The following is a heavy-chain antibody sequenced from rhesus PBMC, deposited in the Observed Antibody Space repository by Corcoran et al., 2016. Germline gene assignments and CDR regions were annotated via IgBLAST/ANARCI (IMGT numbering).Heavy chain of an antibody. Sequence: QLQLQESGPGLVKPSETLSLTCAVSGGSISSNYLSWIRQPPGKGLEWIGRISGSGGSTNYNPALKSRVTISTDTSKNQFSLKLSSVTAADTAVYYCARVGYSSSPFFDYWGQGVLVTVSS. D-gene: IGHD6-43*01. V-gene: IGHV4-173*01. J-gene: IGHJ4*01. CDR1: GGSISSNY. CDR2: ISGSGGST. CDR3: ARVGYSSSPFFDY.